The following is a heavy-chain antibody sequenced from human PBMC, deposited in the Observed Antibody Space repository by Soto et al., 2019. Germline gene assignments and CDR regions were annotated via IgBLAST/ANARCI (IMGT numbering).Heavy chain of an antibody. V-gene: IGHV4-4*02. CDR2: IYHSGNT. CDR1: GGSISSTNW. Sequence: QVQLQESGPGLVKPSGTLSLTCAVSGGSISSTNWWSWVRQPPGKGLEWIGQIYHSGNTNYNPSLKSLVAISVDKSDNQFSLKLRSVPVAETAVYYCARAARRDCSDGSSYFGLYGMDVWGQGTTVTFSS. CDR3: ARAARRDCSDGSSYFGLYGMDV. J-gene: IGHJ6*02. D-gene: IGHD2-15*01.